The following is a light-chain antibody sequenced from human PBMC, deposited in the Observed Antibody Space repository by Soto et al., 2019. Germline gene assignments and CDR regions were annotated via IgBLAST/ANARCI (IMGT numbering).Light chain of an antibody. Sequence: EIVLTQSPGTLSLSPEERATLSCRTSQSVNRSYLAWYQQKPGQAPRLLIYGASSRATGIPDRFSGSVSGTDFTLTISRLEPEDFAVYYCQQYGNSPRTFGQGTKVDIK. CDR3: QQYGNSPRT. J-gene: IGKJ1*01. CDR1: QSVNRSY. V-gene: IGKV3-20*01. CDR2: GAS.